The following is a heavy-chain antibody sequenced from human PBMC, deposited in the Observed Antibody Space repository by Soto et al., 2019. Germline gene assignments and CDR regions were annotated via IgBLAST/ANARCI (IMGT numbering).Heavy chain of an antibody. CDR2: IYYSGST. Sequence: SATLSLTCTVSGGSVSSGSYYWSWIRQPPGKGLEWIVYIYYSGSTNYNPSLKSRVTISVDTSKNQFSLKLSSVTAADTAVYYCARDIFEGYDSSGYYYGSWFDPWGQGTLVTVSS. V-gene: IGHV4-61*01. J-gene: IGHJ5*02. CDR1: GGSVSSGSYY. D-gene: IGHD3-22*01. CDR3: ARDIFEGYDSSGYYYGSWFDP.